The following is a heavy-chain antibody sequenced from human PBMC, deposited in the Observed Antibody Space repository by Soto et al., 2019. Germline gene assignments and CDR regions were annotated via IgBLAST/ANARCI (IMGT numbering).Heavy chain of an antibody. CDR2: IYWDDDK. CDR3: AHLLDYYDSSGPTPYFDY. J-gene: IGHJ4*02. CDR1: GFSLSTSGVG. V-gene: IGHV2-5*02. D-gene: IGHD3-22*01. Sequence: SGPTLVNPTQTLTLTCTFSGFSLSTSGVGVGWIRQPPGKALEWLALIYWDDDKRYSPSLKSRLTITKDTSKNQVVLTMTNMDPVDTATYYCAHLLDYYDSSGPTPYFDYWGQGXLVTVSS.